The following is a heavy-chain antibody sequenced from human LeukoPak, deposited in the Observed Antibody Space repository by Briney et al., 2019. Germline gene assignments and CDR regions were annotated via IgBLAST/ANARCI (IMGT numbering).Heavy chain of an antibody. D-gene: IGHD3-22*01. CDR2: ISGSGGST. V-gene: IGHV3-23*01. J-gene: IGHJ3*02. CDR1: GFTFSSYA. CDR3: ACQSPNIYDSNGLDAFDI. Sequence: PGGSLRLSCAASGFTFSSYAMSWVRQAPGKGLEWVSAISGSGGSTYYADSVKGRFTISRDNSKNTLYLQMNSLRAEDTAVYYCACQSPNIYDSNGLDAFDIWGQGTMVTVSS.